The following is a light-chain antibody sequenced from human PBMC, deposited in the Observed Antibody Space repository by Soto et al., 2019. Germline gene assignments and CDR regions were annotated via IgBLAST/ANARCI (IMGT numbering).Light chain of an antibody. J-gene: IGKJ3*01. CDR2: GAS. Sequence: EIVLTQSPGTLSLSPGERATLSCRASQSVSSSYLAWYQQKPGQAPRLLIYGASSRATGIPDRFSGSGSGPDFNLTISRLEPEDFAVYYCQQYRSSPFTFGPGTKVDIK. CDR1: QSVSSSY. V-gene: IGKV3-20*01. CDR3: QQYRSSPFT.